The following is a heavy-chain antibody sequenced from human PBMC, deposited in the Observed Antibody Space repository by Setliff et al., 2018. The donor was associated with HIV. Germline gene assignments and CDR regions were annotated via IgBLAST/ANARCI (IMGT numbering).Heavy chain of an antibody. CDR3: ARVPRITTLRNAFDI. V-gene: IGHV4-31*03. CDR2: IYYTGST. J-gene: IGHJ3*02. Sequence: SETLSLTCSVSGASITRGGDFWSWIRQHPGKGLEWIGYIYYTGSTYYNPSLRSRVSISIDTSKNQFSLNLNSVTAADTAIYYCARVPRITTLRNAFDIWGQGTMVTVSS. D-gene: IGHD3-3*01. CDR1: GASITRGGDF.